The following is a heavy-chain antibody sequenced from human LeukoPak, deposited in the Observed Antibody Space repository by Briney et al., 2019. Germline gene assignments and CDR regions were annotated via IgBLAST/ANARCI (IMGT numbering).Heavy chain of an antibody. Sequence: SETLSLTCAVYGGSFSGYYWSWIRQPPGKGLEGIGEINHSGSTNYNPSPKSRVTISVDTSKNQFSLKLSSVTAADTAVYYCARRKSYYYGSFDPWGQGTLVTVSS. D-gene: IGHD3-10*01. CDR1: GGSFSGYY. CDR3: ARRKSYYYGSFDP. CDR2: INHSGST. J-gene: IGHJ5*02. V-gene: IGHV4-34*01.